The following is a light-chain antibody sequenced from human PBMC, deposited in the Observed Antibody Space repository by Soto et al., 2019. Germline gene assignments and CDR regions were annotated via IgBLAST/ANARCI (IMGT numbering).Light chain of an antibody. CDR1: SSDVGNYNR. Sequence: QSVLTQPPSVSGSPGQSVTISCTGTSSDVGNYNRVSWYQQPPGTAPKVIIYEVSNRPSGVPDRFSGSKSGNTASLTISGLQAEDEADYYCSSYTSGSTYVFGTGTKLTVL. CDR3: SSYTSGSTYV. V-gene: IGLV2-18*02. CDR2: EVS. J-gene: IGLJ1*01.